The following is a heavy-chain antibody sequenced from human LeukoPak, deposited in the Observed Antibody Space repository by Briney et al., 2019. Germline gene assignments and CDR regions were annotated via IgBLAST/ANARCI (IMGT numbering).Heavy chain of an antibody. J-gene: IGHJ4*02. V-gene: IGHV4-59*08. CDR1: GGSISSYY. D-gene: IGHD1-20*01. Sequence: SDTLSLTCTVSGGSISSYYWSWIRQPPGKGLEWIGYISYSGSTNYNPSLKSRVTISVDTSKNQFSLKLSSVTAADTAVYYCARQGPYNWNDVPYSFDYWGQGTLVTVSS. CDR2: ISYSGST. CDR3: ARQGPYNWNDVPYSFDY.